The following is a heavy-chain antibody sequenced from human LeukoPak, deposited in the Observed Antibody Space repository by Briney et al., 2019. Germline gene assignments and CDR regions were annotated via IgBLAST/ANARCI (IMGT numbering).Heavy chain of an antibody. CDR2: INLDGSDR. Sequence: GGSLRLSCAASGFTLGGYSMTWVRQAPGKGLEWVANINLDGSDRFYVGFVKGRFTISRDNADNSSYLQMNSLRAEDTAVYYCGRVIAGAIDYWGQGTLVTVSS. D-gene: IGHD6-13*01. J-gene: IGHJ4*02. CDR3: GRVIAGAIDY. V-gene: IGHV3-7*01. CDR1: GFTLGGYS.